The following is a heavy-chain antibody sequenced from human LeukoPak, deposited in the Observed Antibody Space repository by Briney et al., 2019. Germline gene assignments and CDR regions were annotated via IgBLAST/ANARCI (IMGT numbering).Heavy chain of an antibody. CDR2: MNPNSGNT. Sequence: ASVKVSCKASGYTFTSYDINWVRQAAGQGLEWMGWMNPNSGNTGYAQKFQGRVTMTRNTSISTAYMELSSLRSEDTAVYYCARGGDAVAGTAVPNYCYYYYGMDVWGQGTTVTVSS. J-gene: IGHJ6*02. V-gene: IGHV1-8*01. CDR1: GYTFTSYD. D-gene: IGHD6-19*01. CDR3: ARGGDAVAGTAVPNYCYYYYGMDV.